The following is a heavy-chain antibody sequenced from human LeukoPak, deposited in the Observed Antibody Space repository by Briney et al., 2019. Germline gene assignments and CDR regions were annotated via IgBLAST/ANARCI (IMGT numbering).Heavy chain of an antibody. CDR2: FDPEDGET. CDR3: ATGAPPGWLRFRYYYYGMDV. D-gene: IGHD5-12*01. Sequence: ASVKVSCKVSGYTLTELSMHWVRQAPGKGLEWMGGFDPEDGETIYAQKFQGRVTMTEDTSTDTAYMELSSLRSEDTAVYYWATGAPPGWLRFRYYYYGMDVWGQGTTVTVSS. V-gene: IGHV1-24*01. J-gene: IGHJ6*02. CDR1: GYTLTELS.